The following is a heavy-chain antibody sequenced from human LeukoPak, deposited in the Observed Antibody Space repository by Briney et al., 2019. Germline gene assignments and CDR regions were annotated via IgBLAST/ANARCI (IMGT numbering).Heavy chain of an antibody. J-gene: IGHJ4*02. CDR2: ISGSGGST. Sequence: GGSLRLSCTASKFTFGNYAMSWVRQAPGKGLEWVSVISGSGGSTYYADSVKGRFTISRDNPKDTLFLQMNSLRTEDTAVYYCAKRSNFWTGYLDYWGQGTLVTVSS. CDR3: AKRSNFWTGYLDY. CDR1: KFTFGNYA. D-gene: IGHD3/OR15-3a*01. V-gene: IGHV3-23*01.